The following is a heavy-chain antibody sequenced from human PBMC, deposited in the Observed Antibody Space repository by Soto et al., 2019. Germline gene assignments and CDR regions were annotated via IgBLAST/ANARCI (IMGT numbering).Heavy chain of an antibody. D-gene: IGHD2-15*01. Sequence: SVKVSCKASGGTFSSYAISWVRQAPGQGLEWMGGIIPIFGTANYAQKFQGRVTMTADASTSTAYMELRSLRSDDTAVYYCARDLHCSGGYTVYYYYYMYVWGKGTTVTVSS. CDR3: ARDLHCSGGYTVYYYYYMYV. V-gene: IGHV1-69*13. CDR1: GGTFSSYA. CDR2: IIPIFGTA. J-gene: IGHJ6*03.